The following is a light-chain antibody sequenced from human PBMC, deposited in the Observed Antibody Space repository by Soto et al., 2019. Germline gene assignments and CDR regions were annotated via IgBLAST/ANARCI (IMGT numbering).Light chain of an antibody. CDR2: DAS. CDR3: PHYYSSPWT. V-gene: IGKV3-20*01. J-gene: IGKJ1*01. Sequence: VALKQSPSTLSLSQGERATLSCRASQSVSRYLAWYQQKPGQAPRLLIYDASSRATGTPDRFSGSGSGTDFTLTISRLEPEDFAVYYCPHYYSSPWTFGLRSNVHIK. CDR1: QSVSRY.